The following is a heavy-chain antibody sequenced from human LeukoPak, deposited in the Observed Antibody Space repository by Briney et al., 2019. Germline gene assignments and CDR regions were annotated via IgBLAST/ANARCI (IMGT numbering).Heavy chain of an antibody. J-gene: IGHJ4*02. CDR1: GFTFSSYS. CDR3: AKGSLRFADFDY. V-gene: IGHV3-23*01. CDR2: ISGSGGST. D-gene: IGHD3-3*01. Sequence: GGSMRLSCAASGFTFSSYSMNWVRQAPGKGLEWVSAISGSGGSTYYADSVKGRFTISRDNSKNTLYLQMNSLRAEDTAVYYCAKGSLRFADFDYWGQGTLVTVSS.